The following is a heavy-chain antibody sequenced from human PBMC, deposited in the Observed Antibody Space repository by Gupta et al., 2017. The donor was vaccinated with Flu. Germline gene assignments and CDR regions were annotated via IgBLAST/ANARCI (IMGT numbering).Heavy chain of an antibody. V-gene: IGHV3-30*18. CDR3: AKDTETLDY. CDR2: ISFDGTIQ. Sequence: GMHWFRQAPGKGLEWVAVISFDGTIQYYADSVKGRFTISRDNSNNTLWLHMNSLRVEDTAVYTCAKDTETLDYWGRGTLVTVSS. J-gene: IGHJ4*02. CDR1: G.